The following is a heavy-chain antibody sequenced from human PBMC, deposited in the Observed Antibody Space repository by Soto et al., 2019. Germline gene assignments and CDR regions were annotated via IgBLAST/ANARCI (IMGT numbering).Heavy chain of an antibody. CDR1: GGSISRGGYY. D-gene: IGHD7-27*01. CDR3: ARIAVPGASY. V-gene: IGHV4-31*03. Sequence: SETLSLTCSASGGSISRGGYYWSWIRQHPGEGLEYIGYIYETGATYYKPSLKSRVSISADTSKNQFSLKLSSVTGADTAVYFCARIAVPGASYWGQGTLVTVSS. CDR2: IYETGAT. J-gene: IGHJ4*02.